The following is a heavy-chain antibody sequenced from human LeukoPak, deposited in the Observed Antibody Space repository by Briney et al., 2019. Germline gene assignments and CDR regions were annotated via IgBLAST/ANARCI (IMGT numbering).Heavy chain of an antibody. J-gene: IGHJ4*02. CDR3: ARARSEYSSSRFDY. V-gene: IGHV1-69*05. Sequence: SVKVSCKASGGTFSSYAISWVRQAPRQGLEWMGGIIPIFGTANYAQKFQGRVTITTDESTSTAYMELSSLRSEDTAVYYCARARSEYSSSRFDYWGQGTLVTVSS. CDR2: IIPIFGTA. CDR1: GGTFSSYA. D-gene: IGHD6-6*01.